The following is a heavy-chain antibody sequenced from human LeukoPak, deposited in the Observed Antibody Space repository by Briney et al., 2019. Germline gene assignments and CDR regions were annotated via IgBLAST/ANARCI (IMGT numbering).Heavy chain of an antibody. J-gene: IGHJ3*02. V-gene: IGHV1-69*13. Sequence: SVKVSCKASGGTFSSYAISWVRQAPGQGLEWMGGINPIFGTANYAQKFQGRVTITADESTSTAYMELSSLRSEDTAVYYCASPGGWLQFGSAFDIWGQGTMVTVSS. D-gene: IGHD5-24*01. CDR3: ASPGGWLQFGSAFDI. CDR2: INPIFGTA. CDR1: GGTFSSYA.